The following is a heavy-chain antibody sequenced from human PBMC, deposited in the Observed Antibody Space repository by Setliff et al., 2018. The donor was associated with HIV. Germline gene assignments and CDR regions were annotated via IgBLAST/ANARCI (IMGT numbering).Heavy chain of an antibody. J-gene: IGHJ3*02. CDR2: ISPTGTGT. D-gene: IGHD2-2*01. V-gene: IGHV3-23*01. CDR3: AKDRALGYCSSTSCYGADAFDI. CDR1: GITFSGYS. Sequence: LRLSCAASGITFSGYSMSWVRQAPGKGLEWVSAISPTGTGTYYADSVRGRFTISRDNSKNTLYLQMNSLRPEDTAVYYCAKDRALGYCSSTSCYGADAFDIWGQGTMVTVSS.